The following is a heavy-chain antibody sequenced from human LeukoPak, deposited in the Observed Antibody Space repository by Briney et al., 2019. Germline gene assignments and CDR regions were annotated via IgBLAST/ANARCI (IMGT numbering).Heavy chain of an antibody. Sequence: SVKVSCKASGGTFSSYAISWVRQAPGQGLEWMGGIIPIFGTANYAQKFQGRVTITADKSTSTAYMELSSLRSEDTAVYYCARGRSSTIGSWFDPWGQGTLVTVSS. CDR1: GGTFSSYA. D-gene: IGHD6-13*01. CDR3: ARGRSSTIGSWFDP. CDR2: IIPIFGTA. V-gene: IGHV1-69*06. J-gene: IGHJ5*02.